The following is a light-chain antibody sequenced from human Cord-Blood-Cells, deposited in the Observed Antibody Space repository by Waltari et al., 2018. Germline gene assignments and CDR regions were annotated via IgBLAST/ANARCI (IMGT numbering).Light chain of an antibody. CDR3: QSYDSSNWV. CDR2: EAN. Sequence: NFMLTQPHSVSESPGKTVTISCTRSSGRIASNYVQWYQQRTGSGPTPWLYMQNHKPPGSDPTTVIYEANHRPSGVPDRFSGSIDSSSNSASLTISGLKTEDEADYYCQSYDSSNWVFGGGTKLTVL. CDR1: SGRIASNY. J-gene: IGLJ3*02. V-gene: IGLV6-57*03.